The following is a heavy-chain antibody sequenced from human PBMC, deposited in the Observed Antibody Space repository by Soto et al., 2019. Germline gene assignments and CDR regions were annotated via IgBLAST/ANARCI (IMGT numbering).Heavy chain of an antibody. V-gene: IGHV3-23*01. CDR2: ISGSGGST. J-gene: IGHJ4*02. CDR1: GFTFSSYA. D-gene: IGHD1-26*01. CDR3: AKMNRLLSCFDY. Sequence: PGGSLRLSCAASGFTFSSYAMSWVRQAPGKGLEWVSAISGSGGSTYYADSVKGRFTISRDNSKNTLYLQMNGLRAEDTAVYYCAKMNRLLSCFDYWGQGTLVTVSS.